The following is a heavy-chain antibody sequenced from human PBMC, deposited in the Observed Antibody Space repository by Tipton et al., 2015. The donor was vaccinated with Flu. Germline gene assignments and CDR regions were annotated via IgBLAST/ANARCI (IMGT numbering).Heavy chain of an antibody. CDR2: IYYSGST. D-gene: IGHD3-3*01. Sequence: TLSLTCAVYGGSFSGYYWGWIRQPPGKGLEWIGSIYYSGSTYYNPSLKSRVTISVDTSKNQFSLKLSSVTAADTAVYYCARDAITIFGVAQVYYYGMDVWGQGTTVTVSS. J-gene: IGHJ6*02. CDR1: GGSFSGYY. V-gene: IGHV4-34*01. CDR3: ARDAITIFGVAQVYYYGMDV.